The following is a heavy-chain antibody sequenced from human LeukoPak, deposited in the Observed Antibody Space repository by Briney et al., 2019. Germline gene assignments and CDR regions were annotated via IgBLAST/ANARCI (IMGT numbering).Heavy chain of an antibody. CDR3: ARVLTGYYSTYYYYYMDV. CDR2: ISNSSSYI. Sequence: GGSLRLSCAASGFTFSSYSMNWVRQAPGKGLEWVSSISNSSSYIYYADSVKGRFTISRDNAKNSLYLQMNSLRAEDTAVYYCARVLTGYYSTYYYYYMDVWGKGTTVTVSS. J-gene: IGHJ6*03. CDR1: GFTFSSYS. D-gene: IGHD3-9*01. V-gene: IGHV3-21*01.